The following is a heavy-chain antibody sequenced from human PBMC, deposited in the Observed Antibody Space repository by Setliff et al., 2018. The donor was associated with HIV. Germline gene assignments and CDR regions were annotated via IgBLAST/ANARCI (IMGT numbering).Heavy chain of an antibody. CDR3: VRGVQSPPHYSYYYMDV. Sequence: ASVKVSCKSSGYSFTNHYMHWVRQAPGQGLEWMGVINPTGGSTRNTQKFQGRVAMTRDTSISIAYMELSRLRSDDTAMYYCVRGVQSPPHYSYYYMDVWGEGTMVTVSS. D-gene: IGHD3-3*01. CDR1: GYSFTNHY. V-gene: IGHV1-46*01. CDR2: INPTGGST. J-gene: IGHJ6*03.